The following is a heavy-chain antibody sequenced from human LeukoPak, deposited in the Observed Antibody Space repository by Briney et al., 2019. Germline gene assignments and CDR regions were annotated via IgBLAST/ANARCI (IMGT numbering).Heavy chain of an antibody. CDR1: GYTFTSYG. V-gene: IGHV1-18*01. CDR3: ARASDYYDSSGYSEFDY. Sequence: ASVKVSCKASGYTFTSYGISWVRQAPGQGLEWMGWISAYNGNTNYAQKLQGRVTMTTDTSTSTAYMELRSLRSDDTAVYYCARASDYYDSSGYSEFDYWGQGTLVTVSS. CDR2: ISAYNGNT. D-gene: IGHD3-22*01. J-gene: IGHJ4*02.